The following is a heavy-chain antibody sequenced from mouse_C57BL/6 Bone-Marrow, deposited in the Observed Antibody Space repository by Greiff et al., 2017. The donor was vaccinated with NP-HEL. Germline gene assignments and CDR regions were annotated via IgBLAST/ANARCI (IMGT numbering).Heavy chain of an antibody. J-gene: IGHJ3*01. CDR2: INSDGGST. Sequence: DVMLVESGGGLVQPGESLKLSCESNEYEFPSHDMSWVRKTPEKRLELVAAINSDGGSTYYPDTMERRFIISRDNTKKTLYLQMSSLRSEDTALYYCASPSSGRVFAYWGQGTLVTVSA. D-gene: IGHD3-2*02. V-gene: IGHV5-2*01. CDR1: EYEFPSHD. CDR3: ASPSSGRVFAY.